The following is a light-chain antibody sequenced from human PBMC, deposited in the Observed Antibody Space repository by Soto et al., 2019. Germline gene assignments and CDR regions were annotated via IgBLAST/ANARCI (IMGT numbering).Light chain of an antibody. Sequence: QSVLTQPASVSGSPGQSITISCTGTSSDVGGYNYVSWYQQHPGKAPKLMIYEVSNRPSGVSNRFSGSKSGNTASLTISGLQAEDEADYYCISYTSSSTAWVFGGGTKLTVL. CDR2: EVS. CDR3: ISYTSSSTAWV. V-gene: IGLV2-14*01. CDR1: SSDVGGYNY. J-gene: IGLJ3*02.